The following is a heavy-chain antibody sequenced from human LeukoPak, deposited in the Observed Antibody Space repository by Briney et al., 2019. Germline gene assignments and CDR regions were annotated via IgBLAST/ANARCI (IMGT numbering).Heavy chain of an antibody. CDR3: ARGTWIQLWAGNYYYYMDV. CDR1: GGSISSYY. CDR2: IYTSGST. D-gene: IGHD5-18*01. Sequence: SETLSLTCTVSGGSISSYYWSWIRQPAGKGLEWIGRIYTSGSTNYNPSLKSRVTMSVDTSKNQFSLKLSSVTAADTAVYYCARGTWIQLWAGNYYYYMDVWGKGTTVTISS. J-gene: IGHJ6*03. V-gene: IGHV4-4*07.